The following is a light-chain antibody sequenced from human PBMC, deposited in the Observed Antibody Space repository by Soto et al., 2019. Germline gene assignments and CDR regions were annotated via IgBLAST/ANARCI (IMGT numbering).Light chain of an antibody. CDR2: EVS. CDR3: SLYTGSSTLA. Sequence: QSALTQPASVSGSPGQSITISCTGTSSDVGGYNYVSWYQQHPGKAPKLMIYEVSNRPSGVSNRFSGSKSGNTASLTISGLQAEGEANYYCSLYTGSSTLAFGGGTKLTVL. V-gene: IGLV2-14*01. CDR1: SSDVGGYNY. J-gene: IGLJ3*02.